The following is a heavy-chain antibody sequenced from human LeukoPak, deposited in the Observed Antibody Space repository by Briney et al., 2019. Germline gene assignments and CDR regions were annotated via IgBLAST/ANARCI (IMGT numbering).Heavy chain of an antibody. CDR1: GGSISSYY. CDR3: ARARSSGYYEIPLIDY. J-gene: IGHJ4*02. V-gene: IGHV4-59*01. Sequence: PSETLSLTCTVSGGSISSYYWSWIRQPPGKGLEWIGYIYYSGSTNYNPSLKSRVTISVDTSKNQFSLKLSSVTTADTAVYYCARARSSGYYEIPLIDYWGQGTLVTVSS. CDR2: IYYSGST. D-gene: IGHD3-22*01.